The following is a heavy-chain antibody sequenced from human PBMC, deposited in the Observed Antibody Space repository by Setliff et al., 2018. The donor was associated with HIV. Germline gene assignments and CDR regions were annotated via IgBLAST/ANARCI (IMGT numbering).Heavy chain of an antibody. D-gene: IGHD1-26*01. CDR1: GYTFTNYA. V-gene: IGHV1-3*04. J-gene: IGHJ6*03. Sequence: ASVKVSCKTSGYTFTNYAMHWVRQAPGQGLEWMGWINTATGDTKYSERFRDRITIFRDTSANTAYVDLGSLRSEDTAVYYCARQRNSGTFYYSYYYMDVWGKGTTVTVSS. CDR2: INTATGDT. CDR3: ARQRNSGTFYYSYYYMDV.